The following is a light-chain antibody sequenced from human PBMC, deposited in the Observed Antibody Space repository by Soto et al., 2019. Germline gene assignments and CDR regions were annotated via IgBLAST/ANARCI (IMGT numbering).Light chain of an antibody. CDR3: ATWDDSLSGRVV. CDR1: SSNIGSDF. V-gene: IGLV1-47*01. J-gene: IGLJ2*01. CDR2: RND. Sequence: QSVLTQPPSASGTPGQRVTISCSGSSSNIGSDFVYWYQQLPGTAPKLLIYRNDQRPSAVPDRISGSKSSSSATLAISGLGAEDEGDYYCATWDDSLSGRVVFGGGTKLTVL.